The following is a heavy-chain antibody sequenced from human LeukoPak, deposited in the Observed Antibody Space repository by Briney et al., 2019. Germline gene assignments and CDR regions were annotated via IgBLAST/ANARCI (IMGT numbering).Heavy chain of an antibody. CDR3: ARRDLRSDAFDI. CDR2: IYYSGST. J-gene: IGHJ3*02. V-gene: IGHV4-59*01. Sequence: PSETLSLTCTVSGGSISSYYWSWIRQPPGKGLEWIGYIYYSGSTNYNPSLKSRVTTSVDTSKNQFSLKLSSVTAADTAVYYCARRDLRSDAFDIWGQGTMVTVSS. CDR1: GGSISSYY. D-gene: IGHD5-24*01.